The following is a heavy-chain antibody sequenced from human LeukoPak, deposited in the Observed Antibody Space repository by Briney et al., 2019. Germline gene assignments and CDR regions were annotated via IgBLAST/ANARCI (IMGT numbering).Heavy chain of an antibody. CDR2: IYASGNT. D-gene: IGHD2-21*02. Sequence: SETLSLTCTVFGGSISSYYWSWIRQPAGKGLEWIGRIYASGNTNYNPSLKSRVTMSVDTSKNLFALKLSSVTAADTAVYYCARQGVATAIDYWGQGTLVTVSS. J-gene: IGHJ4*02. CDR3: ARQGVATAIDY. V-gene: IGHV4-4*07. CDR1: GGSISSYY.